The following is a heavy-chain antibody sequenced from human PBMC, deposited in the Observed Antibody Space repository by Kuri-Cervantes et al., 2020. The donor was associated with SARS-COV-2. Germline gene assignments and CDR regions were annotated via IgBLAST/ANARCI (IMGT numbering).Heavy chain of an antibody. CDR2: INPNSGGT. V-gene: IGHV1-2*04. D-gene: IGHD6-6*01. CDR3: ARLSKYSSSSSYYYYGMDV. Sequence: ASVKVSCKASGYTFTGYYMHWVRQAPGQGLEWIGWINPNSGGTNYAQKFQGWVTMTRDTSISTAYMELSRLRSDDTAVYYCARLSKYSSSSSYYYYGMDVWGQGTTVTVSS. CDR1: GYTFTGYY. J-gene: IGHJ6*02.